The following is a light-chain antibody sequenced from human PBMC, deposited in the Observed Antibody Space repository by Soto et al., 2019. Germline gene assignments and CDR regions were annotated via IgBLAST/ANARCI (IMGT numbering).Light chain of an antibody. CDR3: QQYYSYPLT. Sequence: EIVITESPATLSVSPGESCTLWCGASQSVGSNLAWYQYKPGQAPRLLIYGASIRATGVPARFSGSGSGTDFTLTISCLQSEDFAAYYCQQYYSYPLTFGQGTKVDIK. CDR2: GAS. V-gene: IGKV3-15*01. J-gene: IGKJ1*01. CDR1: QSVGSN.